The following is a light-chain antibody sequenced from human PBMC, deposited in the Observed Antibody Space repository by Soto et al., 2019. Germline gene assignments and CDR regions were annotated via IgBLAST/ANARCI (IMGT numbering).Light chain of an antibody. V-gene: IGLV2-8*01. Sequence: QSVLTQPPSASGSPGQSVTISCTGTSSDVSGYNYVSWYQQHPGKAPKLVIYKVTNRPSGVPDRFSGSRSGNTASLTVSGLQAEDEADYYCSSYGGSNNYVFGTGTKVTVL. J-gene: IGLJ1*01. CDR1: SSDVSGYNY. CDR3: SSYGGSNNYV. CDR2: KVT.